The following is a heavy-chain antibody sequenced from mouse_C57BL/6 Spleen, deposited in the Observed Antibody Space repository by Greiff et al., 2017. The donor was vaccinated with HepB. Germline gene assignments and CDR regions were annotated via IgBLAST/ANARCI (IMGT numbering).Heavy chain of an antibody. Sequence: VQLQQPGAELVRPGSSVKLSCKASGYTFTSYWMHWVKQRPIQGLEWIGNIDPSDSETHYNQKFKDKATLTVDKSSSTAYMQLSSLTSEDAAVYYCARWADAMDYWGQGTSVTVSS. V-gene: IGHV1-52*01. J-gene: IGHJ4*01. CDR1: GYTFTSYW. CDR2: IDPSDSET. CDR3: ARWADAMDY.